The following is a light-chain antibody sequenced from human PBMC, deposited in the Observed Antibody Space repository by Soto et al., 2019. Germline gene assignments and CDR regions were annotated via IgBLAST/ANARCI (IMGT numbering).Light chain of an antibody. CDR2: SNN. J-gene: IGLJ1*01. CDR3: AAWDYSLNAYV. CDR1: SSNIGRNT. V-gene: IGLV1-44*01. Sequence: QSVLTQPPSASGTPGQRVTISCSGSSSNIGRNTVNWYQHLPGTAPKLLIYSNNQRPSGVPDRFSGSKSDTSASLAISGLQSEDDADYYCAAWDYSLNAYVFGIGTKVTVL.